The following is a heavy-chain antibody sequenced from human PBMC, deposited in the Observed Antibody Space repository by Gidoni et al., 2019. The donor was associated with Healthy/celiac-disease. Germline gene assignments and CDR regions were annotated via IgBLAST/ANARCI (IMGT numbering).Heavy chain of an antibody. Sequence: QVQLQQWGAGLLKPSETLSLTCAVYGGSFSGYYWSWIRQPPGKGLEWIGEINHSGSTNYNPSLKSRVTISVDTSKNQFSLKLSSVTAADTAVYYCARVGGRIAARLPSGDYWGQGTLVTVSS. D-gene: IGHD6-6*01. CDR1: GGSFSGYY. CDR2: INHSGST. V-gene: IGHV4-34*01. J-gene: IGHJ4*02. CDR3: ARVGGRIAARLPSGDY.